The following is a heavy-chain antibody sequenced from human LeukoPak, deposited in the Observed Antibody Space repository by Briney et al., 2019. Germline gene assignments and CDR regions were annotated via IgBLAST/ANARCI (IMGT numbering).Heavy chain of an antibody. Sequence: SQTLSLTCTVSGGSISSGGYHWNWIRQHPGKGLVWIGSIHYSGSTYYNPSLKSRLNISIDTSENQFSLKLRSVTAADTAVYYCAGERGAAMAYYYYGLDVWGQGTTVTVSS. CDR3: AGERGAAMAYYYYGLDV. CDR2: IHYSGST. CDR1: GGSISSGGYH. D-gene: IGHD5-18*01. V-gene: IGHV4-31*03. J-gene: IGHJ6*02.